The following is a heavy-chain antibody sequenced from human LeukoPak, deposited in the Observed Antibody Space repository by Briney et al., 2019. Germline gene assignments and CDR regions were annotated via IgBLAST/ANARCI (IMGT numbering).Heavy chain of an antibody. J-gene: IGHJ4*02. CDR2: IYYSGST. CDR3: ARWGSGTSPFDD. CDR1: GGSISGSTYY. V-gene: IGHV4-39*07. Sequence: SETLSLTCTVSGGSISGSTYYWGWIRQTPGKGLEWIGSIYYSGSTYYNPSLKSRVTISVDTSKNQFSLKLSSVTAADAAVYFCARWGSGTSPFDDWGQGTLVTVSS. D-gene: IGHD3-16*01.